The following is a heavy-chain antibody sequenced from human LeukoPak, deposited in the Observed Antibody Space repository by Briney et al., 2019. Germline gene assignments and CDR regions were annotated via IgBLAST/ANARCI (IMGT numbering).Heavy chain of an antibody. J-gene: IGHJ4*02. CDR3: AREGGERDGYKKFDY. CDR2: INPNGVIT. CDR1: GYTFTSYY. Sequence: AASVKVSCKASGYTFTSYYMHWVRQAPGQGLEWMGLINPNGVITSYAQKFQGRVTMTRDTSTSTHYMELSSLRSEDTAVYYGAREGGERDGYKKFDYWGQGPLVTVSS. D-gene: IGHD5-24*01. V-gene: IGHV1-46*01.